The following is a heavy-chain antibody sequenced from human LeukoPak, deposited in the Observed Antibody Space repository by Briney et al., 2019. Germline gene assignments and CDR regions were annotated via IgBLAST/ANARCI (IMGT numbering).Heavy chain of an antibody. CDR2: ISWNSGSI. CDR1: GFTFDDYA. Sequence: PGGSLRLSCAASGFTFDDYAMHWVRQAPWKGLEWVSGISWNSGSIGYADSVKGRFTISRDNAKNSLYLQMNSLRAEDTAVYYCARDGLDFWSGYLVWGQGTLVTVSS. CDR3: ARDGLDFWSGYLV. V-gene: IGHV3-9*01. J-gene: IGHJ4*02. D-gene: IGHD3-3*01.